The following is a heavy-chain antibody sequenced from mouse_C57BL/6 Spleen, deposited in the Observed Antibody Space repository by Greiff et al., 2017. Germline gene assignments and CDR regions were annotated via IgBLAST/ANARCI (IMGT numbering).Heavy chain of an antibody. J-gene: IGHJ4*01. CDR1: GYAFSSYW. D-gene: IGHD1-1*01. CDR3: ARLNYGYYYARDY. V-gene: IGHV1-80*01. CDR2: IYPGDGDT. Sequence: VQLQQSGASVKISCTASGYAFSSYWMTWVKQRPGKGLEWIGQIYPGDGDTNYNGKFKGKDTLTADKSSSTAYMQRSSRTSEDSAVYFCARLNYGYYYARDYWGQGTSVTVSS.